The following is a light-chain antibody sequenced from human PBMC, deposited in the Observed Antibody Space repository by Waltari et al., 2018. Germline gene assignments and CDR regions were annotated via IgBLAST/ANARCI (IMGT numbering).Light chain of an antibody. V-gene: IGKV3-11*01. CDR3: QQRASWLT. CDR1: QNASTY. Sequence: IVLTQSPATLSLSPGERATISCRASQNASTYLAWYQQKPGQAPRLLMFDASKRATGTPSRFSGSGSVTDFTLTISSLEPEDFAVYYCQQRASWLTFGGGTRVEIK. J-gene: IGKJ4*01. CDR2: DAS.